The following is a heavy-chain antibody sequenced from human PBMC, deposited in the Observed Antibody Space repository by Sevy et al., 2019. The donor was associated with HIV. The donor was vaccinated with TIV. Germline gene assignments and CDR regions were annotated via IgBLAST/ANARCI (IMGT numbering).Heavy chain of an antibody. D-gene: IGHD1-26*01. Sequence: GGSLRLSCAVSGFTFSSHAMGWVRQAPGKGLEWVSLMSTCSVCTYDPGSVKGRFIISTDNSRTTLYLQMNSLRVEDAAVYFCARTMTRLWEAFDIWGQGTMVTVSS. CDR1: GFTFSSHA. CDR2: MSTCSVCT. J-gene: IGHJ3*02. V-gene: IGHV3-23*01. CDR3: ARTMTRLWEAFDI.